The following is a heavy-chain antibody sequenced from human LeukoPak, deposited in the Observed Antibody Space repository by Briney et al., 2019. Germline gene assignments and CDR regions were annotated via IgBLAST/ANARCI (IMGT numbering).Heavy chain of an antibody. D-gene: IGHD3-3*01. CDR2: ISGSGGST. CDR1: GFTFSSYA. CDR3: AKPTTTVFGVVTHTQPDP. Sequence: GGSLRLSCAASGFTFSSYAMSWVRQAPGKGLEWVSAISGSGGSTYYADSVKGRFTISRDNSNNTLYLQMNSLRAEDTAVYDCAKPTTTVFGVVTHTQPDPWGQGTLVTVSS. J-gene: IGHJ5*02. V-gene: IGHV3-23*01.